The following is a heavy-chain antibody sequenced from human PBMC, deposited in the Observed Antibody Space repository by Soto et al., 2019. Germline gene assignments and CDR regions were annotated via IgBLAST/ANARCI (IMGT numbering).Heavy chain of an antibody. CDR3: ATWHEREHAYDV. D-gene: IGHD1-1*01. J-gene: IGHJ3*01. CDR2: INPKSGGT. CDR1: GYSFTDYH. Sequence: QVQLVQSGAEVKKPGASVRVSCKASGYSFTDYHIHWVRQAPGQGLEWLGRINPKSGGTSTAQKFQGWVTMTRDRSISTVYMELTRLRSDDTAVYFCATWHEREHAYDVWGLGTTVTVSS. V-gene: IGHV1-2*04.